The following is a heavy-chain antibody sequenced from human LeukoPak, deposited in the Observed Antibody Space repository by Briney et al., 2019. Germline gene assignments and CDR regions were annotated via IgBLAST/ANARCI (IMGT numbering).Heavy chain of an antibody. CDR2: MSSDGSKK. CDR1: GFTFSSYA. CDR3: AKKFRGTTVISGDYFDY. D-gene: IGHD4-17*01. J-gene: IGHJ4*02. V-gene: IGHV3-30-3*02. Sequence: GGSLRLSCAASGFTFSSYAMHWVRQTPGKGLEWVAVMSSDGSKKYYADSVKGRFTISRDNSKNTLYLQMNSLRAEDTAVYYCAKKFRGTTVISGDYFDYWGQGALVTVSS.